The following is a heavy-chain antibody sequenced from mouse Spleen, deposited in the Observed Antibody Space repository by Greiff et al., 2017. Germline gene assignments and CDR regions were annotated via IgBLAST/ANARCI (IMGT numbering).Heavy chain of an antibody. D-gene: IGHD4-1*01. Sequence: VKLMESGAELVKPGASVKMSCKASGYTFTTYPIEWMKQNHGKSLEWIGNFHPYNDDTKYNEKFKGKATLTVEKSSSTVYLELSRLTSDDSAVYYCARGELGRRYWYFDVWGTGTTVTVSS. J-gene: IGHJ1*03. CDR3: ARGELGRRYWYFDV. V-gene: IGHV1-47*01. CDR1: GYTFTTYP. CDR2: FHPYNDDT.